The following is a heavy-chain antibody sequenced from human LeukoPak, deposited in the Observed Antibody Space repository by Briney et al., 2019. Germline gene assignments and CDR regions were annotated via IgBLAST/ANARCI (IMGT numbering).Heavy chain of an antibody. D-gene: IGHD5-18*01. J-gene: IGHJ4*02. Sequence: PSETLSLTCTVSGGSISSYYWSWIRQPPGKELEWIGYIYYSGSTNYNPSLKSRVTISVDTPKNQFSLKLTSVTAADTAVYYCARAGTAMVSLDYWGQGTLVTVSS. V-gene: IGHV4-59*01. CDR3: ARAGTAMVSLDY. CDR1: GGSISSYY. CDR2: IYYSGST.